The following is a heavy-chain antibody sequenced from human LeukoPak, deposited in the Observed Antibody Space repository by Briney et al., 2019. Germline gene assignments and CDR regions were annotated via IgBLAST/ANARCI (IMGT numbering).Heavy chain of an antibody. D-gene: IGHD3-10*01. Sequence: GGSLRLSCAASGFTFSSYWMSWVRQAPGKGLEWVANIKRDGSEKYYVDSVKGRFTVSRDTAKNSLFLQMNSLRAEDTAVYYCARLSEMLRGPVVIYYFEHWGQGTLVSVSS. CDR2: IKRDGSEK. CDR1: GFTFSSYW. J-gene: IGHJ4*02. CDR3: ARLSEMLRGPVVIYYFEH. V-gene: IGHV3-7*01.